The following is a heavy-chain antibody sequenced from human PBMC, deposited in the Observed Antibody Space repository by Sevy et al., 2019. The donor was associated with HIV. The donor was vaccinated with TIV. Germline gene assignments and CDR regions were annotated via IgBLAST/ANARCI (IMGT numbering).Heavy chain of an antibody. CDR1: GFTFNTYN. D-gene: IGHD3-22*01. CDR2: ISYTSTTL. CDR3: ASSDATSRFGYYYFAMDF. J-gene: IGHJ6*02. V-gene: IGHV3-48*02. Sequence: GESLKISCAVSGFTFNTYNMNWVRQAPGKGLEWVSYISYTSTTLYYADSVRGRFTISRDNAKNTLYLQMNSLRDEDTAVYYCASSDATSRFGYYYFAMDFWGQGTSVTVSS.